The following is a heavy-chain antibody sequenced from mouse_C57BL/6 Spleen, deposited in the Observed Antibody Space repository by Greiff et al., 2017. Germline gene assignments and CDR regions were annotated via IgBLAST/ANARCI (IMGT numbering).Heavy chain of an antibody. CDR1: GFSLTSYG. Sequence: QVQLQQSGPGLVAPSQSLSITCTVSGFSLTSYGVHWVRQPPGKGLEWLVVIWSDGSTTYNSALKSRLSISKDNSKSQVFLKMNSLQTDDTAMYYCARHGGWFPYYAMDYWGQGTSVTVSS. J-gene: IGHJ4*01. V-gene: IGHV2-6-1*01. CDR2: IWSDGST. D-gene: IGHD2-3*01. CDR3: ARHGGWFPYYAMDY.